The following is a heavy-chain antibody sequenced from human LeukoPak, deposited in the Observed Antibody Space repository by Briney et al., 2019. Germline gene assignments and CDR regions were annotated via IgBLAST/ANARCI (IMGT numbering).Heavy chain of an antibody. CDR1: GFTFSSYA. D-gene: IGHD3-22*01. CDR3: AKGDLRDSSPYWVFDY. J-gene: IGHJ4*02. V-gene: IGHV3-23*01. CDR2: ITGSASRT. Sequence: GGSLRLSCAVSGFTFSSYAMSWVRQAPGKGLEWVSTITGSASRTYYADSVQGRFTISRDNSKNTLYLQTNSLRAEDAAVYYCAKGDLRDSSPYWVFDYWGQGTLVTVSS.